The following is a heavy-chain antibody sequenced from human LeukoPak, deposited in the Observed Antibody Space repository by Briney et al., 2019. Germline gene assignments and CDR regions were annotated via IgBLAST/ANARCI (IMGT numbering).Heavy chain of an antibody. CDR2: IDYSGTT. Sequence: PSETLSLTCTVSGGSISSYYWTWMRQPPGKGLEWIGYIDYSGTTNYNPSLKSRVTISVDKSKNQFSLKLSSVTAADTAVYYCARVRTAGLVGAGVYYYYYYMDVWGKGTTVTVSS. V-gene: IGHV4-59*12. D-gene: IGHD1-26*01. CDR3: ARVRTAGLVGAGVYYYYYYMDV. J-gene: IGHJ6*03. CDR1: GGSISSYY.